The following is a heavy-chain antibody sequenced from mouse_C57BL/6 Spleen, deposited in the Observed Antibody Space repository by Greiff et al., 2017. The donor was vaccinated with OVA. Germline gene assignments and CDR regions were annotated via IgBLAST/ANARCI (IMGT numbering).Heavy chain of an antibody. CDR3: ARAKVHRCSSYFDY. V-gene: IGHV1-55*01. Sequence: VQLQQPGAELVKPGASVKMSCKASGYTFTSYWITWVKQRPGQGLEWIGDIYPGGGSTNYNEKFKSKSTLTVDTSSSTAYMPLSSLTSEDSAVYVCARAKVHRCSSYFDYWGQGTTLTVSS. D-gene: IGHD6-1*01. CDR2: IYPGGGST. J-gene: IGHJ2*01. CDR1: GYTFTSYW.